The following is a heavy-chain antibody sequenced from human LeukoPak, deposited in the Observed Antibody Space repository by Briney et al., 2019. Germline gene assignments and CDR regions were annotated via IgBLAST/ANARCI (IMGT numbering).Heavy chain of an antibody. J-gene: IGHJ5*02. CDR2: ISGSGGST. CDR1: GFTFSNYA. CDR3: AKDQMITPLGWFDP. V-gene: IGHV3-23*01. D-gene: IGHD1-14*01. Sequence: GGSLRLSCAASGFTFSNYAMTWVRQAPGKGLEGVSVISGSGGSTYYSDSVKGRFTISRDNSKNTLYLQMNSLRAEDTAVYYCAKDQMITPLGWFDPWGQGTQVTVSS.